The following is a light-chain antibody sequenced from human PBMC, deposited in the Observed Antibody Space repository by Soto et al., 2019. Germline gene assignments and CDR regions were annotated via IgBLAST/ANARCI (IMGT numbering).Light chain of an antibody. J-gene: IGKJ4*01. CDR2: KAS. CDR1: QSISTS. CDR3: QQYGSYSLT. Sequence: DIQMTQSPSILSASVGDRVTITCRASQSISTSLAWYQQKPGKPPNLLISKASNLETGVPSRFSGSGSGTEFTLTISSLQTDDFATYYCQQYGSYSLTFGGGTKVDIK. V-gene: IGKV1-5*03.